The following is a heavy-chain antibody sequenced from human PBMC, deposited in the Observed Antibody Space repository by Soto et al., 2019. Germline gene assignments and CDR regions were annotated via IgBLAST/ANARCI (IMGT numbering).Heavy chain of an antibody. V-gene: IGHV4-59*01. J-gene: IGHJ4*02. CDR2: IYYSGSA. CDR1: GGSISNYY. D-gene: IGHD2-15*01. Sequence: SETLSLTCTVSGGSISNYYCSWTRQPPGKGLEWIGYIYYSGSANYNPSLKSRVTISVDTSKNQFSLKLSSVTAADTAVYYCARAGAATLSDFWGQGTLVTVSS. CDR3: ARAGAATLSDF.